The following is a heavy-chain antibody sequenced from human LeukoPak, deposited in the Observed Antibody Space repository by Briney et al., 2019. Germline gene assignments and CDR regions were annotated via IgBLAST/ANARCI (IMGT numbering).Heavy chain of an antibody. Sequence: ASVTVSCKASGYTFTIYAMHWVRQAPGQRLEWMGWINAGNGNTKYSQKFQGRVTITRDTSASTAYMELSSLRSEDTAVYYCARARGSYPFDYWGQGTLVTVSS. V-gene: IGHV1-3*01. CDR3: ARARGSYPFDY. CDR1: GYTFTIYA. CDR2: INAGNGNT. D-gene: IGHD1-26*01. J-gene: IGHJ4*02.